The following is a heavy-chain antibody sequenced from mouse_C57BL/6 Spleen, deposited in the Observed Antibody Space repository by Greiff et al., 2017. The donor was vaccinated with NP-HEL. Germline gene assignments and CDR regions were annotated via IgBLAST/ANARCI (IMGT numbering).Heavy chain of an antibody. CDR2: IDPSDSYT. Sequence: QVQLQQPGAELVMPGASVKLSCKASGYTFTSYWMHWVKQRPGQGLEWIGEIDPSDSYTNYNQKFKGKSTLTVDKSSSTAYMQLSSLTSEDSAVYYCARGDGYDDREAMDYWGQGNSVTVSS. D-gene: IGHD2-2*01. CDR1: GYTFTSYW. J-gene: IGHJ4*01. V-gene: IGHV1-69*01. CDR3: ARGDGYDDREAMDY.